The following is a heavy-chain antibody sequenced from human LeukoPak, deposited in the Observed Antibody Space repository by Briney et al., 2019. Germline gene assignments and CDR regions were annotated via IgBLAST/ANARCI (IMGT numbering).Heavy chain of an antibody. CDR2: ISYDEDNI. V-gene: IGHV3-30*03. CDR3: EASWHY. D-gene: IGHD1-26*01. CDR1: GFTFSSYV. J-gene: IGHJ4*02. Sequence: GGSLRLSCSASGFTFSSYVMHWVRQAPGKGLEWVATISYDEDNIYYADSVKGRFTISRDNSKDTLFLQMNSLKIEDTAIYYCEASWHYWGQGTLVTVSS.